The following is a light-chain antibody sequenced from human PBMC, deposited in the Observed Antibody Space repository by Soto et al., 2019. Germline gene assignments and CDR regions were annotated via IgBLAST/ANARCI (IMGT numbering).Light chain of an antibody. CDR3: SSYAGRNIVV. J-gene: IGLJ2*01. Sequence: QSVLTQPPSASGSPGQSVTISCTGTSSDVGAYNYVSWYQQHPGKAPKLMIYEVSKRPSGVPDRFSGSKSGNTASLTVSGLQAEDEADYYCSSYAGRNIVVFVGGTKVTVL. V-gene: IGLV2-8*01. CDR2: EVS. CDR1: SSDVGAYNY.